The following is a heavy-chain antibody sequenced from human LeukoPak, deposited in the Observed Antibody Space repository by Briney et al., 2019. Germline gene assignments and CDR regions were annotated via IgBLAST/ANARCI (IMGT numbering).Heavy chain of an antibody. CDR2: ISWNSGSI. Sequence: PGRSLRLSCAASGFTFDDYAMHWVRQAPGKGLEWVSGISWNSGSIGYADSVKGRFTISRDNAKNSVFLQMNSLRAEDTAVYYCAAVIDYWGQGTLVTVSS. CDR3: AAVIDY. CDR1: GFTFDDYA. V-gene: IGHV3-9*01. J-gene: IGHJ4*02.